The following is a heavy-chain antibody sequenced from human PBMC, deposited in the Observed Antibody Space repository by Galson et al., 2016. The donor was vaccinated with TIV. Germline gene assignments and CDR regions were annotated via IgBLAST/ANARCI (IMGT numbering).Heavy chain of an antibody. CDR2: ISTSSSYR. CDR3: VRDYTAYDSSGDGFDI. V-gene: IGHV3-21*01. Sequence: SLRLSCAASGFTFSSYSMNWVRQAPGKGLAWVSCISTSSSYRYYADSVKGRFTVSRDNAKNSLYLQMNSLTAEDTAVYFCVRDYTAYDSSGDGFDIWGQGTMVTVFS. CDR1: GFTFSSYS. J-gene: IGHJ3*02. D-gene: IGHD3-22*01.